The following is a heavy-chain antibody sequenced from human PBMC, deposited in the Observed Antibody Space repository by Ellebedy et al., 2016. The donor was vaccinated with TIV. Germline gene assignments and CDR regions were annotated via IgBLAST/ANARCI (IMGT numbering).Heavy chain of an antibody. V-gene: IGHV3-73*01. Sequence: GESLKISXAASGFTFSGSAMHWVRQASGKGLEWVGRIRSKANSYAPAYAASVKGRFTISRDDSKNTAYLQMNSLKTEDTAVYYCTRYQDIVGATLFDYWGQGTLVTVSS. CDR3: TRYQDIVGATLFDY. CDR1: GFTFSGSA. CDR2: IRSKANSYAP. D-gene: IGHD1-26*01. J-gene: IGHJ4*02.